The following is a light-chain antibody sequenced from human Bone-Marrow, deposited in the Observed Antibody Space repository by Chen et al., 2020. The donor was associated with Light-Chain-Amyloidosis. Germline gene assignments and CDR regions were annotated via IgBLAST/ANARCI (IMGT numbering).Light chain of an antibody. J-gene: IGKJ1*01. CDR1: QSISNY. CDR2: AAS. Sequence: DIQMTQSPSSLSASVGDRVTITCRASQSISNYINWFQQKPGKAPKLLIYAASSLQSGFPSRFSGSGSGTDFTLSITSLQPEDFATYFCQQTYITPWTFGQGTRVEIK. CDR3: QQTYITPWT. V-gene: IGKV1-39*01.